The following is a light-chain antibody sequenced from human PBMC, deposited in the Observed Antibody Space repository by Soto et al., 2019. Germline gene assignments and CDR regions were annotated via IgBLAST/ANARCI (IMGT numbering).Light chain of an antibody. J-gene: IGLJ1*01. CDR2: ANS. Sequence: QSVLTQPPPVSGAPGQRVTISCTGSSSNIGAGYDVHWYQQLPGTAPKLLIYANSNRPSGVPDRFSGSRSGTSASLAITGLQAEDEADYYCQSHDSSLSGYVFGTGTKVTVL. V-gene: IGLV1-40*01. CDR1: SSNIGAGYD. CDR3: QSHDSSLSGYV.